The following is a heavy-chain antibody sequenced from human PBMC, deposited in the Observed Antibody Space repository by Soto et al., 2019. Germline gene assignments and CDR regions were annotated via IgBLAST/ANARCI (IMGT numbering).Heavy chain of an antibody. CDR1: GYTFTSYD. CDR3: ARGTCSTSRYYYYMDV. J-gene: IGHJ6*03. V-gene: IGHV1-8*01. D-gene: IGHD2-2*01. Sequence: ASVKVSCKASGYTFTSYDINWVRQATGQGLEWMGWMNPNSGNTGYAQKFQGRVTMTRNTSISTAYMELSSLRSEDTAVYYCARGTCSTSRYYYYMDVWGKGTTVTVSS. CDR2: MNPNSGNT.